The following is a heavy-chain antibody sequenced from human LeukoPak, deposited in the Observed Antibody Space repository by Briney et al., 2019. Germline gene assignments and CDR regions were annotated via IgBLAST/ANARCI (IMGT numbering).Heavy chain of an antibody. J-gene: IGHJ3*02. V-gene: IGHV3-33*01. Sequence: PGRTLRLSCAVSGFTFSSFGMLWVRQAPGKGLECVAVICYDGSNKYYADSSKGRFTISRDNPKNTLYLQMSSLRAEDTAVYYCARDKAPFIDDHACDIWGQGTMLTVSS. CDR3: ARDKAPFIDDHACDI. CDR1: GFTFSSFG. CDR2: ICYDGSNK. D-gene: IGHD2/OR15-2a*01.